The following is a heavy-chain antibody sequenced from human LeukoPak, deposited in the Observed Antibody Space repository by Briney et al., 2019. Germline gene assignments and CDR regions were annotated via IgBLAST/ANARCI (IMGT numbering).Heavy chain of an antibody. CDR1: GFTFSSHA. Sequence: GGSLRLSCAASGFTFSSHAMSWVRQAPGKGLEWVSAISGSGGSIYYVDSVKGRFTISRDNSKNTLYLQMNSLRPEDTAVYSCARAMYSGTWYPFDYWGQGTLVPVSS. J-gene: IGHJ4*02. V-gene: IGHV3-23*01. D-gene: IGHD6-13*01. CDR3: ARAMYSGTWYPFDY. CDR2: ISGSGGSI.